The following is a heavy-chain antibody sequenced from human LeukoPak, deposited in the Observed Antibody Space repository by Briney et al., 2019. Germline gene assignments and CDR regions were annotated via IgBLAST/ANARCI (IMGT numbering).Heavy chain of an antibody. CDR2: ISAYNGNT. V-gene: IGHV1-18*01. CDR3: ARAPGDGDELFDY. CDR1: GYTFTSFG. D-gene: IGHD4-17*01. Sequence: ASVKVSCKASGYTFTSFGISWVRQAPGQGLEWMGWISAYNGNTNHAQNLQDRVTMTTDTSTSTAYMELRSLRSDDTAVYYCARAPGDGDELFDYWGQGTLVTVSS. J-gene: IGHJ4*02.